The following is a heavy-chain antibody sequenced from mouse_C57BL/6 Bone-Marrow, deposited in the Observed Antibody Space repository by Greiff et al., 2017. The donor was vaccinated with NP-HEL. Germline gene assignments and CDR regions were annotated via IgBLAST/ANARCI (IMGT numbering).Heavy chain of an antibody. V-gene: IGHV1-64*01. D-gene: IGHD1-1*01. J-gene: IGHJ2*01. CDR2: IPPNSGST. Sequence: QVQLQQPGAELVKPGASVKLSCKASGYTFTSYWMHWVKQRPGQGLEWIGMIPPNSGSTNYNEKFKSKATLTVDKSSSTAYMQLSSLTSEDSAVYYCAYYYGSSLDYWGQGTTLTVSS. CDR1: GYTFTSYW. CDR3: AYYYGSSLDY.